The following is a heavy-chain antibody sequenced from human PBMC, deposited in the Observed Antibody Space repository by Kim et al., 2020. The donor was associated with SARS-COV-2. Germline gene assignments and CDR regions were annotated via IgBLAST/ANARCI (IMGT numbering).Heavy chain of an antibody. CDR1: GGTFSSYA. D-gene: IGHD3-10*01. CDR3: ARDSGLRWPYYYYYYGMDV. CDR2: IIPIFGTA. Sequence: SVKVSCKASGGTFSSYAISWVRQAPGQGLEWMGGIIPIFGTANYAQKFQGRVTITADESTSTAYMELSSLRSEDTAVYYCARDSGLRWPYYYYYYGMDVWGQGTTVTVSS. J-gene: IGHJ6*02. V-gene: IGHV1-69*13.